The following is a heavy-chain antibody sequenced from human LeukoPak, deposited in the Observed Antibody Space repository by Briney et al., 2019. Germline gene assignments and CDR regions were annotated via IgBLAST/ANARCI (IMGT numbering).Heavy chain of an antibody. CDR3: ARWDVPTYGMDV. D-gene: IGHD1-26*01. Sequence: GGSLRLSCAASGFTFSSYAMHWVRQAPGKGLGWVAVISYDGSNKYYADSVKGRFTISRDNSKNTQYLQMNSLRAEDTAVYYCARWDVPTYGMDVWGQGTTVTVSS. V-gene: IGHV3-30-3*01. J-gene: IGHJ6*02. CDR1: GFTFSSYA. CDR2: ISYDGSNK.